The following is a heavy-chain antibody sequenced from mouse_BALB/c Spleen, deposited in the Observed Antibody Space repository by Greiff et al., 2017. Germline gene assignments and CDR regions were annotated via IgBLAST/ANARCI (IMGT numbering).Heavy chain of an antibody. J-gene: IGHJ4*01. Sequence: EVQVVESGGGLVKPGGSLKLSCAASGFTFSSYAMSWVRQTPEKRLEWVASISSGGSTYYPDSVKGRFTISRDNARNILYLQMSSLRSEDTAMYYCARAYYDYGYAMDYWGQGTSVTVSS. CDR1: GFTFSSYA. CDR2: ISSGGST. CDR3: ARAYYDYGYAMDY. D-gene: IGHD2-4*01. V-gene: IGHV5-6-5*01.